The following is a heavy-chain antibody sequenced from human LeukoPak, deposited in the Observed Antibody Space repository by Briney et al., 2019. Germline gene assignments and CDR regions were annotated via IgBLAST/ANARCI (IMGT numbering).Heavy chain of an antibody. V-gene: IGHV5-10-1*01. Sequence: GESLRISCQGSGYNFDNYWITWLRQMPGKGLEWMGKIDLSDSYTSYSPSFQGHVTISADKSISTAYLQWSSLKASDSAIYYCARHYYGSGSCSHFDYWGQGTLVTVSS. J-gene: IGHJ4*02. D-gene: IGHD3-10*01. CDR1: GYNFDNYW. CDR2: IDLSDSYT. CDR3: ARHYYGSGSCSHFDY.